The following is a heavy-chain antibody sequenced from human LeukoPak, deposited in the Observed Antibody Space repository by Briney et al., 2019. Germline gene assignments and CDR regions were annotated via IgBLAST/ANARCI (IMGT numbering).Heavy chain of an antibody. J-gene: IGHJ3*02. CDR3: ARPTERFCSSARCYRGAFDI. CDR2: ISTYNGDA. V-gene: IGHV1-18*01. D-gene: IGHD2-2*01. CDR1: GYPFTTYG. Sequence: GASMKVSCKASGYPFTTYGISWVRQAPGQGLEWMGWISTYNGDANYAQEFQGRVTMTTDTSTTTAYMELRSLKSDDTAVYYCARPTERFCSSARCYRGAFDIWGQGTMVTVSS.